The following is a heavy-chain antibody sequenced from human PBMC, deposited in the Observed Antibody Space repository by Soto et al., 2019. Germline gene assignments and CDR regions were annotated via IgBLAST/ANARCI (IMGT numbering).Heavy chain of an antibody. D-gene: IGHD3-10*01. CDR1: GGSISSGGYY. V-gene: IGHV4-31*03. CDR2: IHYSGST. Sequence: SETLSLTCTVSGGSISSGGYYWNWIRQHPGKGLEWIGYIHYSGSTYYNPSLKNRVTISVDTSKNQFSLKLTSVTAADTAVYFCASSSFLRSGDLFHGLDVWGQGTTVTVSS. J-gene: IGHJ6*02. CDR3: ASSSFLRSGDLFHGLDV.